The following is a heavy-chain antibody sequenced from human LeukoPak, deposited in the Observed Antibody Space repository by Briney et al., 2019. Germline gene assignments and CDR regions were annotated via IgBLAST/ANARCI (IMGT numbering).Heavy chain of an antibody. V-gene: IGHV3-30*02. CDR2: IWFGGSNI. CDR3: AKRNSDNYYYYMDV. D-gene: IGHD4-23*01. Sequence: PGGSLRLSCAASGFTFSYYGMHWVRQAPGKGLEWVAVIWFGGSNIYYADSVKGRFTISRDNSKNTLYLQMNSLRAEDTAVYYCAKRNSDNYYYYMDVWGKGTTVTVSS. CDR1: GFTFSYYG. J-gene: IGHJ6*03.